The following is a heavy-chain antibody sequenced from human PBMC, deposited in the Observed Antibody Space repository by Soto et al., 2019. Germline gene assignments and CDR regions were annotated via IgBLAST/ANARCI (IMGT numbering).Heavy chain of an antibody. V-gene: IGHV4-34*01. J-gene: IGHJ6*02. D-gene: IGHD2-15*01. CDR3: ARVGCSGGSCYSIYYYYYCGMDV. Sequence: QVQLQQWGAGLLKPSETLSLTCAVYGGSFSGYYWSWIRQPPGKGLEWIGEINHSGSTNYNPSLTGRVTLSVDTSKNQFSLKLSSVTAADTAVYYCARVGCSGGSCYSIYYYYYCGMDVWGQGTTVTVSS. CDR1: GGSFSGYY. CDR2: INHSGST.